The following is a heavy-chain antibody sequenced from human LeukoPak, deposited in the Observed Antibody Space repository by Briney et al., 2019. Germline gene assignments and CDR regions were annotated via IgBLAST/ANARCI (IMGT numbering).Heavy chain of an antibody. D-gene: IGHD3-22*01. CDR1: GFTFSSNG. J-gene: IGHJ4*02. V-gene: IGHV3-33*06. Sequence: GGSLRLSCAASGFTFSSNGMHWVRQAPGKGLEWVAVIWYDGSKKYYADSVKGRFTISRDNSKYMLFLQMNSLRAEDTAVYYCAKDYYDSSPGYFDYWGQGTLVTVSS. CDR3: AKDYYDSSPGYFDY. CDR2: IWYDGSKK.